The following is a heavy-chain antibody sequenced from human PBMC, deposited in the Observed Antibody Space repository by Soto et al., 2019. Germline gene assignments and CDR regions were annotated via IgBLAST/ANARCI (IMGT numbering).Heavy chain of an antibody. CDR3: AKGESQWLVAFFY. D-gene: IGHD6-19*01. V-gene: IGHV3-9*01. J-gene: IGHJ4*02. Sequence: EVQLVESGGGLVQPGRSLRLSCAASGFTFSDFAMHWVRQAPGKGLEWVAGISWNSGSLGYADSVKGRFTISRDNVRNTLHLQLSCLRAEDTVLYYCAKGESQWLVAFFYWGQGNLVTVSS. CDR1: GFTFSDFA. CDR2: ISWNSGSL.